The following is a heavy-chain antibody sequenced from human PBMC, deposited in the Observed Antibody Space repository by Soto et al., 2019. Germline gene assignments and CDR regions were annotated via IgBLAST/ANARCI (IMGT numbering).Heavy chain of an antibody. Sequence: QITLKESGPTLVKPTQTLTLTCTFSGFSLSTSGVGVGWIRQPPGKALEWLALIYWDDDKRYSPSLKSRLTITKDTSKKQVVLTMTNMDRVDTATYYCAHRPSYCSGGSCYSGFDYWGQGTLVTVSS. CDR2: IYWDDDK. CDR3: AHRPSYCSGGSCYSGFDY. V-gene: IGHV2-5*02. CDR1: GFSLSTSGVG. J-gene: IGHJ4*02. D-gene: IGHD2-15*01.